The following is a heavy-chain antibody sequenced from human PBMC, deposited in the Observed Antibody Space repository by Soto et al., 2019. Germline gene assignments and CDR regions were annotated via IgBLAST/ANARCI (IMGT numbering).Heavy chain of an antibody. CDR3: ARVRYPSAPRRPLDYYCMDV. V-gene: IGHV3-23*04. CDR2: ISGGGSDR. D-gene: IGHD1-20*01. CDR1: GFTFGSYA. Sequence: VHLVESGGGLVQPGGSLRLSCAASGFTFGSYAMTWVRQAPGQGLEWVSGISGGGSDRYYSDSVEARFTISRDNPNNLLYLQMNTFRVEDTGGYFCARVRYPSAPRRPLDYYCMDVWGNGTTITVSS. J-gene: IGHJ6*03.